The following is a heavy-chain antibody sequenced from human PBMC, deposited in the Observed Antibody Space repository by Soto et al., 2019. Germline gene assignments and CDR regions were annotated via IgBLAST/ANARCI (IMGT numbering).Heavy chain of an antibody. CDR3: ARGMWSDSLDI. CDR1: GDFLTGWF. D-gene: IGHD3-3*01. Sequence: QVQIRQWGAGLLKPSETLSLTCGVQGDFLTGWFWTWIRQTPGKGLEWIGEINDGGRTKYNPSLHRRVTISGDAPSNYCSLSLRSLTAADTAVYYCARGMWSDSLDIWGKGTMVTVSS. J-gene: IGHJ3*02. V-gene: IGHV4-34*02. CDR2: INDGGRT.